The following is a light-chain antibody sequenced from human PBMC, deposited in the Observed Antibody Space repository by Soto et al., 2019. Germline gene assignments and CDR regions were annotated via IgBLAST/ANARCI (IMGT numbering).Light chain of an antibody. CDR1: QSVRGSY. J-gene: IGKJ4*01. CDR2: AAS. Sequence: EIVLTQSPGTLSLSPGETATLSCRASQSVRGSYLAWYQQKPDQAPRLLISAASRRATGVPDRFSGSGSGTDFTLTISRLEPEDCAVYCCHQYGSSPPTFGGGTKVEIK. CDR3: HQYGSSPPT. V-gene: IGKV3-20*01.